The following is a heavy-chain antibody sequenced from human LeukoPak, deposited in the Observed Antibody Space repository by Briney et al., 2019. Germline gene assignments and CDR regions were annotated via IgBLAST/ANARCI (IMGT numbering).Heavy chain of an antibody. CDR1: GFTFSSYE. CDR2: ISSSSSTI. D-gene: IGHD4-17*01. CDR3: AREDGDYVWGY. Sequence: GGSLRLSCAASGFTFSSYEMNWVRQAPGKGLEWVSYISSSSSTIYYADSVKGRFTISRDNAKNSLYLQMNSLRAEDTAVYYCAREDGDYVWGYWGQGTLVTVSS. V-gene: IGHV3-48*01. J-gene: IGHJ4*02.